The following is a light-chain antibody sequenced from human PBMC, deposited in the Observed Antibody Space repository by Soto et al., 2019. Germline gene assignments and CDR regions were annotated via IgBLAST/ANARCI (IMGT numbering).Light chain of an antibody. Sequence: EIVLTQSPGTLSLCPGQRATLSCRASQSVSDSYLAWYQQKPGQAPRLLIYGASTRATGIPDRFSGSGFGTDFTLTISRLEPEDFAVYYCQQYVTSLTTFGQGTKVDI. V-gene: IGKV3-20*01. CDR2: GAS. CDR1: QSVSDSY. CDR3: QQYVTSLTT. J-gene: IGKJ1*01.